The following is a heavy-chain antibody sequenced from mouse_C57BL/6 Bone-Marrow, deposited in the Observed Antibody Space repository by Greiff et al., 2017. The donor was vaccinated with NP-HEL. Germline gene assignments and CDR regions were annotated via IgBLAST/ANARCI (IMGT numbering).Heavy chain of an antibody. CDR3: ARHDYYDYLYAMDY. J-gene: IGHJ4*01. V-gene: IGHV5-6*01. D-gene: IGHD2-4*01. CDR2: ISSGGSYT. CDR1: GFTFSSYG. Sequence: EVQGVESGGDLVKPGGSLKLSCAASGFTFSSYGMSWVRQTPDKRLEWVATISSGGSYTYYPDSVKGRFTISRDNAKNTLYLQMSSLKSEDTAMYYCARHDYYDYLYAMDYWGQGTSVTVSS.